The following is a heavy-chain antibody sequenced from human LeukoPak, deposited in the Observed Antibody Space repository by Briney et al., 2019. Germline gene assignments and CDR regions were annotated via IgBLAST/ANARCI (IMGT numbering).Heavy chain of an antibody. Sequence: ASVKVTCKPSGYTFTSYDINWVRQATGQGLEWLGWMSPNNGDTGYAQKFQGRVTMTRDTSTNTAYMELSALTSEDTAVYYCARNATRTGDFNSWGQGALVTVSS. D-gene: IGHD7-27*01. CDR2: MSPNNGDT. J-gene: IGHJ4*02. V-gene: IGHV1-8*01. CDR3: ARNATRTGDFNS. CDR1: GYTFTSYD.